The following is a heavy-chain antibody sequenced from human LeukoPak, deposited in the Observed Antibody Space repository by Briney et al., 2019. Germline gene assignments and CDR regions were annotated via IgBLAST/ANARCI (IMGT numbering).Heavy chain of an antibody. CDR2: IYYSGST. CDR3: AREVGYCSGGSCYSYFGY. V-gene: IGHV4-59*01. D-gene: IGHD2-15*01. CDR1: GGSISSYY. Sequence: SSETLSLTCTVSGGSISSYYWSWIRQPPGKGLEWIGYIYYSGSTNYNASLTNRVTISVDTSKNQFSLKLSSVTAADTAVYYCAREVGYCSGGSCYSYFGYWGQGTLVTVSS. J-gene: IGHJ4*02.